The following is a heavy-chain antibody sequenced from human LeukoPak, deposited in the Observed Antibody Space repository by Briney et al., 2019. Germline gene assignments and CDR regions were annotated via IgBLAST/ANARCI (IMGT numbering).Heavy chain of an antibody. J-gene: IGHJ4*02. Sequence: SETLSLTCTVSGGSISSSSYYWGWIRQPPGKGLEWIGSIYYRGSTYYNPSLKSRVTISVDTSKNQFSLKLSSVTAADTAVYYCARIQLWFGPIDYWGQGTLVTVSS. V-gene: IGHV4-39*01. CDR1: GGSISSSSYY. D-gene: IGHD5-18*01. CDR2: IYYRGST. CDR3: ARIQLWFGPIDY.